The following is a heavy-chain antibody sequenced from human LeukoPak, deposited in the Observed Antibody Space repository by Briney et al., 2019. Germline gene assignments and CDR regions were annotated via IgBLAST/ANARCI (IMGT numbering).Heavy chain of an antibody. Sequence: GGSLRLSCAASGFIFDDYAMHWVRQAPGKGLEWVSGISWNRGSIGYADSVKGRFTISRDNAKNSLYLQMNSLRAEDTALYYCAKDRDYSSSGASVDYWGQGTLVTVSS. J-gene: IGHJ4*02. V-gene: IGHV3-9*01. CDR3: AKDRDYSSSGASVDY. CDR1: GFIFDDYA. CDR2: ISWNRGSI. D-gene: IGHD6-6*01.